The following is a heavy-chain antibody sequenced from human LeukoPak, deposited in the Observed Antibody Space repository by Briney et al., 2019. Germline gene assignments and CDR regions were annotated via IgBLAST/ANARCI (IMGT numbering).Heavy chain of an antibody. CDR1: GGSFSGYY. Sequence: NPSETLSLTCAVYGGSFSGYYWSWIRQPPGKGLEWIGEINHSGSTNYNPSLKSRVTISVDTSKNQFSLKLSSVTAADTAVYYCARARGSSYHYYYYMDVWGKGTTVTISS. V-gene: IGHV4-34*01. D-gene: IGHD6-13*01. CDR2: INHSGST. CDR3: ARARGSSYHYYYYMDV. J-gene: IGHJ6*03.